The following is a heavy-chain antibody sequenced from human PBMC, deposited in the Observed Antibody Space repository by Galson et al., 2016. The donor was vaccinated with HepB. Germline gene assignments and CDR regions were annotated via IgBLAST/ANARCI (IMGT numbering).Heavy chain of an antibody. CDR1: GFTFSSHS. CDR2: IDSSGVSI. D-gene: IGHD3-22*01. CDR3: ARFVGDYNDRSGYNYGMDV. V-gene: IGHV3-21*01. J-gene: IGHJ6*02. Sequence: SLRLSCAASGFTFSSHSMNWVRQAPRKGLEGVSSIDSSGVSIHYAASLQGRFTVSRDNAEKSLFLEMNSLRVEDTAVYYCARFVGDYNDRSGYNYGMDVWGQGTTVAVSS.